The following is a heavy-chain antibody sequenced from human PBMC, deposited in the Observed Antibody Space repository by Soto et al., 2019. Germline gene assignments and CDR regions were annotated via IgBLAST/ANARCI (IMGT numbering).Heavy chain of an antibody. CDR1: GFTFSGSA. CDR3: ARRIGLDSVDY. V-gene: IGHV3-73*01. D-gene: IGHD3-16*01. Sequence: EVQLVESGGGLVQPGGSLKLSCAASGFTFSGSAVHWVRQASEKGLEWVGRIRSKANTYATTYAASVKGRFTMSRDDSKNTAYLQMNSLKTEDTAVYYCARRIGLDSVDYWGQGTLVTVSS. CDR2: IRSKANTYAT. J-gene: IGHJ4*02.